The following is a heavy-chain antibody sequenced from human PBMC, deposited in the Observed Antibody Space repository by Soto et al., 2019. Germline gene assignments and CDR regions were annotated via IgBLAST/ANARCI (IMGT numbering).Heavy chain of an antibody. V-gene: IGHV2-5*02. CDR2: IYWDDDK. CDR1: GFSLTTTEVA. J-gene: IGHJ4*02. CDR3: AHSGAIATFAFDY. D-gene: IGHD6-13*01. Sequence: QITLKESGPSLVNPTQSLTLTCSFSGFSLTTTEVAVGWIRQPPGKALDWLALIYWDDDKRYSPSLKSSLTNTKDTSQHQVVLTMTNVHPDDTATYFCAHSGAIATFAFDYWGQGSLVTVSS.